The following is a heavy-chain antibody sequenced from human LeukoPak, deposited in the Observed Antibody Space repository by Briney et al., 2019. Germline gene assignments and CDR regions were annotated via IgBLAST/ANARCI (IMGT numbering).Heavy chain of an antibody. CDR2: ISGSGGST. J-gene: IGHJ6*03. CDR1: GFTFSTYA. D-gene: IGHD6-6*01. Sequence: GRSLRLSCAASGFTFSTYAMSWVRQAPGKGLEWVSGISGSGGSTYYANSVKGRFTISRDNSKNTLYLQMNSLRAEDTAVYYCAKTSSSDSSSSSYYYYYMDVWGKGTTVTVSS. CDR3: AKTSSSDSSSSSYYYYYMDV. V-gene: IGHV3-23*01.